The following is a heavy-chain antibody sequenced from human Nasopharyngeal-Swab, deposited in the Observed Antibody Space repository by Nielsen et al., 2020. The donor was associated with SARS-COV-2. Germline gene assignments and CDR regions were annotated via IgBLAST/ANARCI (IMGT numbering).Heavy chain of an antibody. J-gene: IGHJ3*02. CDR2: IYYSGST. D-gene: IGHD3-9*01. CDR1: GGSFSGYY. V-gene: IGHV4-34*01. CDR3: ARRAVLRYPWPTKMGNAFDI. Sequence: SETLSLTCAVYGGSFSGYYWSWIRQPPGKGLEWIGSIYYSGSTYYNPSLKSRVTISVDTSKNQFSLKLSSVTAADTAVYYCARRAVLRYPWPTKMGNAFDIWGQGTMVTVSS.